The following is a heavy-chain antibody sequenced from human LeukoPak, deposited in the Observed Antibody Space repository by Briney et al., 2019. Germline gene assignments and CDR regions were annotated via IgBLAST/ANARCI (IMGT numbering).Heavy chain of an antibody. CDR3: AKEGSSWDSPPDY. J-gene: IGHJ4*02. V-gene: IGHV3-43*02. CDR1: GLTFSAVW. Sequence: GGSLRLSCATSGLTFSAVWMSWVRQAPGKGLEWVSLISGDGGSTYYADSVKGRFTISRDNSKNSLYLQMNSLRTEDTALYYCAKEGSSWDSPPDYWGQGTLVTVSS. CDR2: ISGDGGST. D-gene: IGHD6-13*01.